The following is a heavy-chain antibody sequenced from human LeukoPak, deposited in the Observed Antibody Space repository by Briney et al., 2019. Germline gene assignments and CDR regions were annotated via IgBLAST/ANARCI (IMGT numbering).Heavy chain of an antibody. J-gene: IGHJ6*03. CDR3: ARTVVVPAAMGYYYYYMDV. D-gene: IGHD2-2*01. V-gene: IGHV3-20*04. Sequence: GGSLRLSCAASGFTFDDYGMSWVRQAPGKGLEWVSGINWNGGSTGYADSVKGRFTISRDNAKNSLYLQMNSLRAEDTALYYCARTVVVPAAMGYYYYYMDVWGKGTTVTVSS. CDR2: INWNGGST. CDR1: GFTFDDYG.